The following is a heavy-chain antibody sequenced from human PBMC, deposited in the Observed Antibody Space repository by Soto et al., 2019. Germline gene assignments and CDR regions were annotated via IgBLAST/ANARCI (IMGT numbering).Heavy chain of an antibody. D-gene: IGHD2-21*01. CDR1: GFTFSTSS. J-gene: IGHJ4*02. CDR2: ISNTGRTT. V-gene: IGHV3-23*01. CDR3: AKDSVRISYSAL. Sequence: EVQLSESGGGLIQPGGSLRLSCAASGFTFSTSSMSWVRQPPGKGLEWVSVISNTGRTTYYADSVNGRFTISRDNSKNTLYLHLNSLRAEDTAVYYCAKDSVRISYSALWGQGTLVTVSS.